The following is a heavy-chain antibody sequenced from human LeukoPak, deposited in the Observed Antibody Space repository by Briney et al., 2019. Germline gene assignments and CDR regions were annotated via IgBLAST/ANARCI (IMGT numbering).Heavy chain of an antibody. Sequence: ASVKVSCKASGYTLTSYYMHWVRHAPGQGLEWMGIINPSGGSTSYAQKFQGRVTMTRDTSTSTVYMELSSLRSEDTAVYYCARGAARAGSGMDVWGQGTTVTVSS. D-gene: IGHD6-6*01. J-gene: IGHJ6*02. CDR3: ARGAARAGSGMDV. CDR1: GYTLTSYY. V-gene: IGHV1-46*01. CDR2: INPSGGST.